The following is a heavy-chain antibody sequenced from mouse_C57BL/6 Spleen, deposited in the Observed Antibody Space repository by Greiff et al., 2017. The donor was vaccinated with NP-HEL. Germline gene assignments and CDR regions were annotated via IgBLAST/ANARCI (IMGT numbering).Heavy chain of an antibody. Sequence: VQLQQSGAELVKPGASVKISCKASGYAFSSYWMNWVKQRPGKGLEWIGQIYPGDGDTNYNGKFKGKATLTADESSSTAYMQLSSLTSEDSAVYFCARAWDGYAMDYWGQGTSVTVSS. CDR2: IYPGDGDT. CDR1: GYAFSSYW. D-gene: IGHD4-1*01. CDR3: ARAWDGYAMDY. V-gene: IGHV1-80*01. J-gene: IGHJ4*01.